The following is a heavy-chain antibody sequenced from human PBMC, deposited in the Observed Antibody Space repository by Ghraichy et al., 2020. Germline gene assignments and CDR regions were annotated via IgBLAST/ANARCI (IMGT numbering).Heavy chain of an antibody. D-gene: IGHD6-13*01. CDR3: TKGARYNTSWYVQDS. CDR1: GFTFSSYG. CDR2: IRFDGSNT. J-gene: IGHJ4*02. Sequence: GGSLRLSCAASGFTFSSYGMHWVRQAPGKGLESVAFIRFDGSNTYFADSVKDRFTISRDNSKNTLYLQTNSLRAEDTAVYYCTKGARYNTSWYVQDSWGQGTLVTVSS. V-gene: IGHV3-30*02.